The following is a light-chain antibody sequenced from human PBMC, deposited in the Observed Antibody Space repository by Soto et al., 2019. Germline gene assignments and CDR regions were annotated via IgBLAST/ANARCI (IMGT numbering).Light chain of an antibody. CDR1: QSVSSSY. V-gene: IGKV3-20*01. J-gene: IGKJ5*01. CDR2: GAS. CDR3: QQYGTSPVT. Sequence: IGLSQSPGTLSLSPGERATLSCRASQSVSSSYLAWYQQKPGQAPRLLIYGASSGATGIPDRFSGSGSETDFTLTISRLEPEDFAVYYCQQYGTSPVTFGQGTRLE.